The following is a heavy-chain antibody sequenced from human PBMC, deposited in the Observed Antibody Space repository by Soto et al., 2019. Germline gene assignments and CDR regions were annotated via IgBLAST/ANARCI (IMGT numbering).Heavy chain of an antibody. Sequence: GGSLRLSCAASGFTFSSYSMNWVRQAPGKGLEWVSALSGSGGITYYADSVQGRFTISRDNSKHTVYLQMSSLRAEDSAVYYCVKDAGKLGYWDSSISSSYYYPMDVWGQGTTVTVSS. CDR1: GFTFSSYS. CDR3: VKDAGKLGYWDSSISSSYYYPMDV. D-gene: IGHD3-22*01. CDR2: LSGSGGIT. J-gene: IGHJ6*02. V-gene: IGHV3-23*01.